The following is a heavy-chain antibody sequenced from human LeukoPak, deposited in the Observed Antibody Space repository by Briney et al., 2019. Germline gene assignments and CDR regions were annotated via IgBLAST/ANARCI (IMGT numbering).Heavy chain of an antibody. D-gene: IGHD3-3*01. CDR3: ASSMSGAVDY. J-gene: IGHJ4*02. CDR2: ISSSSSYT. V-gene: IGHV3-11*06. CDR1: GFTFSDYY. Sequence: TGGSLRLSCAASGFTFSDYYMSWIRQAPGKGLEWVSYISSSSSYTNYADSVKGRFTISRDNAKNSLYLQMNSLRAEDTAVYYCASSMSGAVDYWGQGTLVTVSS.